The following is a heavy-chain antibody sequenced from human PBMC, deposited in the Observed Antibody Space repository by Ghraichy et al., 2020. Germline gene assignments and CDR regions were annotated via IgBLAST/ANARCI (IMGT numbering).Heavy chain of an antibody. D-gene: IGHD2-15*01. J-gene: IGHJ4*02. Sequence: SETLSLTCTVSGGSISSSSYYWGWFRQPPGKGLEWIGSIYYSGSTYYNPSLKSRVTISVDTSKNQFSLKLSSVTAADTAVYYCARGGFCSGDTCYPTGYCDYWGQGTLVTVSS. CDR2: IYYSGST. CDR3: ARGGFCSGDTCYPTGYCDY. CDR1: GGSISSSSYY. V-gene: IGHV4-39*01.